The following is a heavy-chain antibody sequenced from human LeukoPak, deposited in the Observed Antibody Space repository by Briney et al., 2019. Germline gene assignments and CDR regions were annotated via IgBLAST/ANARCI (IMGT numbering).Heavy chain of an antibody. J-gene: IGHJ6*02. CDR1: GFTFFDYA. D-gene: IGHD4-11*01. CDR2: ISWKSGST. Sequence: GRSLRLSCAASGFTFFDYATHWVRHALGGGLGWVSDISWKSGSTGYADSVKGRFTISRDNAKNSLYLQMNSLRAEDTALYYWAKDFNPYRALCMDVWGQGTTVTVSS. CDR3: AKDFNPYRALCMDV. V-gene: IGHV3-9*01.